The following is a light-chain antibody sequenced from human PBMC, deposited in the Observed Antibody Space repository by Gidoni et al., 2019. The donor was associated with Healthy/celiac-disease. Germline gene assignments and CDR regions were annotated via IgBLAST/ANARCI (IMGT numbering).Light chain of an antibody. Sequence: EIVLTQSPATLSLSPGERATLSCRASQSVSSYLAWYQQKPGQAPRLLIYDASNRATGIPARFSGSGSGTDFTLTISSLEPEDFAVYYCQQRSNWPTFXQXTKVEIK. CDR1: QSVSSY. J-gene: IGKJ1*01. V-gene: IGKV3-11*01. CDR2: DAS. CDR3: QQRSNWPT.